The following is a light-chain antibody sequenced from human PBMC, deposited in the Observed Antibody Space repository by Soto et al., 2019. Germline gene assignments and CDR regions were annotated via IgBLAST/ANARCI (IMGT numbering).Light chain of an antibody. CDR3: QQYGRSPFT. V-gene: IGKV3-20*01. J-gene: IGKJ3*01. CDR2: GAS. CDR1: QSVSSSY. Sequence: EIVLTQSPGTLSLSPGERATLSCRASQSVSSSYLAWYQQKPGQAPRLLIYGASSRATGIPDRLGGSGSGTDFTLTISRLEPEDCAVYYCQQYGRSPFTFGPGTKVYIK.